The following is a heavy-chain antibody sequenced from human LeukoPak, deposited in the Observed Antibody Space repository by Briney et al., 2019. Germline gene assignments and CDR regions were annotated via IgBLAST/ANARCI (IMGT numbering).Heavy chain of an antibody. V-gene: IGHV3-7*01. CDR2: IKQDGSEK. CDR1: GFTISTYW. CDR3: ARGDLKEDYFDY. J-gene: IGHJ4*02. Sequence: GGSLRLSCAASGFTISTYWMSWVRQAPGKGLEWVANIKQDGSEKNYVDSVKGRFTISRDNAENSLYLQMNSLRAEDTALYHCARGDLKEDYFDYWGQGTLVTVSS.